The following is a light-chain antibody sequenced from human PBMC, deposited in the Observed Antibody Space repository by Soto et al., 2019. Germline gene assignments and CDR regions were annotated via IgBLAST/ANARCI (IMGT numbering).Light chain of an antibody. CDR3: QQSYRAPPT. CDR1: QSISNY. J-gene: IGKJ4*01. Sequence: DILMTQSLSSLFASIGDRVTITCRASQSISNYLNWYQQKPGKAPKVLIYAASSLRSGVPSRFSGSASGTDFTLTISSLQPEDFATYYCQQSYRAPPTFGGGTKMDIK. V-gene: IGKV1-39*01. CDR2: AAS.